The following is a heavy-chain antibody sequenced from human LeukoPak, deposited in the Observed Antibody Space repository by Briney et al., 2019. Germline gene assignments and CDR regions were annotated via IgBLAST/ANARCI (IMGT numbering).Heavy chain of an antibody. J-gene: IGHJ4*02. D-gene: IGHD3-9*01. CDR3: AKGGVLRYFDWLLYIY. CDR1: GFTFSSYA. V-gene: IGHV3-23*01. Sequence: GGSLRLSCAASGFTFSSYAMSWVRQAPGKGLERVSAISGSGGSTYYADSVKGRFTISRDNSKNTLYLQMNSLRAEDTAVYYCAKGGVLRYFDWLLYIYWGQGTLVTVSS. CDR2: ISGSGGST.